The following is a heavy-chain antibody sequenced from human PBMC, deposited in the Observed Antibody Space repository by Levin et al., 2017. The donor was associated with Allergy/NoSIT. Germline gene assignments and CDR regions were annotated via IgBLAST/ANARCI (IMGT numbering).Heavy chain of an antibody. CDR1: GFTFSNYW. Sequence: GGSLRLSCAASGFTFSNYWMSWVRQAPGKGLEWVANIKQDGSEKYYVDSVKGRFTISRDNAKNSLFLQMNSLRAEDTAVFYCAREGSYIDSFDFWGQGILVTVSS. CDR2: IKQDGSEK. D-gene: IGHD1-26*01. CDR3: AREGSYIDSFDF. J-gene: IGHJ4*02. V-gene: IGHV3-7*01.